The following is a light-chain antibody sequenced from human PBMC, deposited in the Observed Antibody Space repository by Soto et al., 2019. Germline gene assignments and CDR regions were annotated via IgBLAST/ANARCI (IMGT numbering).Light chain of an antibody. CDR1: QDISMW. CDR2: GAS. CDR3: QQANSFLWT. J-gene: IGKJ1*01. V-gene: IGKV1-12*02. Sequence: DIQMTQSPSSVSASVGDRVTITCRASQDISMWLAWYQQKPGKAPKLLIYGASSLQSGVPSRFSGSGSGTGFTLTISSLQPGDFATYYCQQANSFLWTFGQGTKVEIK.